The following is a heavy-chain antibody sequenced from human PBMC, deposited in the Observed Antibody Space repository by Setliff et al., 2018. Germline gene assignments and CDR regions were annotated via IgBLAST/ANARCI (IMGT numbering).Heavy chain of an antibody. J-gene: IGHJ6*02. CDR1: GGTFSSYA. Sequence: SVKVSCKASGGTFSSYAISWVRQAPGQGLEWMGGIIPILGTANYAQKFQGRVTITTDESTSTAYMELSSLRSEDTAVYYCARAPLLFGVVIADGMDVWGQGTTVTVSS. CDR2: IIPILGTA. V-gene: IGHV1-69*05. CDR3: ARAPLLFGVVIADGMDV. D-gene: IGHD3-3*01.